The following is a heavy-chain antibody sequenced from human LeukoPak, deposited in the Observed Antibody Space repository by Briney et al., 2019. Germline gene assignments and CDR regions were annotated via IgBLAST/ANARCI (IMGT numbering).Heavy chain of an antibody. D-gene: IGHD5-18*01. CDR3: ARIQPDLDAFDI. J-gene: IGHJ3*02. V-gene: IGHV4-59*01. CDR2: IYYSGST. Sequence: SETLFLTCTVSGGSISSYYWSWIRQPPGKVLEWIGYIYYSGSTNYNPSLKSRVTISVDTSKNQFSLKLSSVTAADTAVYYCARIQPDLDAFDIWGQGTMVTVSS. CDR1: GGSISSYY.